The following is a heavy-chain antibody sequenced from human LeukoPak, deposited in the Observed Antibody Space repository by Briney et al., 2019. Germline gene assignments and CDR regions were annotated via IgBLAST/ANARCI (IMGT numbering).Heavy chain of an antibody. CDR2: INPSGGST. V-gene: IGHV1-46*01. D-gene: IGHD3-22*01. Sequence: ASVKVSCKASGYTFTSYYMHWVRQAPGQGLEWMGIINPSGGSTSYAQKFQSRVTMTRDTSTSTVYMELSSLRSEDTAVYYCARVHPITMIVVDAFDIWGQGTMVTVSS. J-gene: IGHJ3*02. CDR1: GYTFTSYY. CDR3: ARVHPITMIVVDAFDI.